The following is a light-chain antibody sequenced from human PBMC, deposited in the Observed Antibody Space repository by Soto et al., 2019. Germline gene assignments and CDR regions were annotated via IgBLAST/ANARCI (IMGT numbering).Light chain of an antibody. Sequence: DIQMNQSPSSLSASVGDRVTITCRASQGISHYLAWYQQKPWKVPKLLIYAASTLQSCVPSRFSGSGPGTDFTLTISVLQPEDVATYCCQKYDSAPLSFGGGNKGEIK. CDR2: AAS. V-gene: IGKV1-27*01. J-gene: IGKJ4*01. CDR3: QKYDSAPLS. CDR1: QGISHY.